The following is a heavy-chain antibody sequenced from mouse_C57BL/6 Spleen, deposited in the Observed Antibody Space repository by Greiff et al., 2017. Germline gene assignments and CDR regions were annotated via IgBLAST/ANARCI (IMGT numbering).Heavy chain of an antibody. CDR3: ARGTAQATGMDY. CDR2: IDPSDSYT. D-gene: IGHD3-2*02. CDR1: GYTFTSYW. Sequence: QVQLQQPGAELVKPGASVKLSCKASGYTFTSYWMQWVKQRPGQGLEWIGEIDPSDSYTNYNQKFKGKATLTVDTSSSTAYMQLSSLTSEDSAVYYCARGTAQATGMDYWGQGTSVTVSS. J-gene: IGHJ4*01. V-gene: IGHV1-50*01.